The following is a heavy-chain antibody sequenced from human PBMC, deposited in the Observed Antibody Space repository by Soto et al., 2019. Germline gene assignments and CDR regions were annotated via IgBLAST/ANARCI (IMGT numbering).Heavy chain of an antibody. Sequence: SQTLSLTCAISGDSVSSNSAAWSWVRQSPSRGLEWLGRTYYRSKWYSVYALSVKSRVTFNSDTSKNQLSLQLSSLTPEDTAGYYGARGWPGLDDWGQGTLVTVAS. CDR2: TYYRSKWYS. D-gene: IGHD7-27*01. CDR3: ARGWPGLDD. J-gene: IGHJ4*02. V-gene: IGHV6-1*01. CDR1: GDSVSSNSAA.